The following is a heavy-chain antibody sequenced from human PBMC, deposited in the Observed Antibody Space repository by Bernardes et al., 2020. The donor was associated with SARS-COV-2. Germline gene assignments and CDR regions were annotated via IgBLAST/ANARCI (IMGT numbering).Heavy chain of an antibody. V-gene: IGHV4-39*01. CDR1: GGSISSSSYY. Sequence: SETLSLTCTVSGGSISSSSYYCGWIRQPPGKGLEWIGSIYYSGSTYYNPSLKSRVTISVDTSKNQFSLKLSSVTAADTAVYYCARHHPGFLEWTNWFDPWGQGTLVTVSS. CDR3: ARHHPGFLEWTNWFDP. D-gene: IGHD3-3*01. CDR2: IYYSGST. J-gene: IGHJ5*02.